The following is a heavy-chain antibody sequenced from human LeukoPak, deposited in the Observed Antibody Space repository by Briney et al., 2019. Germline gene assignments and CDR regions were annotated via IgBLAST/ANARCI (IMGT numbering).Heavy chain of an antibody. D-gene: IGHD3-9*01. Sequence: PSETLSLTCAVSGYSISSGYYRGWIRPPPGKGLEWIGSIYHSGSTYYNPSLKSRVTISVDTSKNQFSLKLSSVTAADTAVYYCASAYYDILTGYFDYWGQGTLVTVSS. CDR2: IYHSGST. CDR3: ASAYYDILTGYFDY. V-gene: IGHV4-38-2*01. J-gene: IGHJ4*02. CDR1: GYSISSGYY.